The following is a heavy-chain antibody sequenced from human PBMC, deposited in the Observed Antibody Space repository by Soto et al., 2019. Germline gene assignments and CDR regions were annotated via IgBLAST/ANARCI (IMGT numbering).Heavy chain of an antibody. D-gene: IGHD2-15*01. Sequence: QVVQSGAEVRKPGASVKVSCKASGYSITTYYIHWFRQAPGQGLEWMAIINPNGGTTNYAQKFQGRVTVTRDMSASTVYMELSSLRSDDTAVYYCAAFCSGGGCPPGPWNWGRGTMVTVSS. CDR1: GYSITTYY. CDR2: INPNGGTT. V-gene: IGHV1-46*03. J-gene: IGHJ3*01. CDR3: AAFCSGGGCPPGPWN.